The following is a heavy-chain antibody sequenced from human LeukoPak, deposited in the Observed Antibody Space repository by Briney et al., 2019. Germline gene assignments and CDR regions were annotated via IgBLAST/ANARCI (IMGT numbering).Heavy chain of an antibody. CDR1: GFTFSSYA. D-gene: IGHD6-6*01. CDR2: ISYDGSNK. Sequence: GRSLRLSCAASGFTFSSYAMHWVRQAPGKGLEWVAVISYDGSNKYYADSVKGRFTISRDNSKNTLYLQMNSLRAEDTAVYYCAIDEYSSSSLPDYWGQGTLVTVSS. V-gene: IGHV3-30*01. J-gene: IGHJ4*02. CDR3: AIDEYSSSSLPDY.